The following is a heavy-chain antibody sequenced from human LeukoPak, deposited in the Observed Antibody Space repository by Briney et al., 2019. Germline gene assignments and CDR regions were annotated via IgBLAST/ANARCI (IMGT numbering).Heavy chain of an antibody. CDR1: GYTLTGYY. D-gene: IGHD3-10*01. CDR2: INPNSGGT. Sequence: ASVKVSCKASGYTLTGYYMHWVRQAPGQGLEWMGWINPNSGGTNYAQKFQGWVTMTRDTSISTAYMELSRLRSDDTAVYYCARERITMVRGVMDIWGQGTMVTVSS. V-gene: IGHV1-2*04. J-gene: IGHJ3*02. CDR3: ARERITMVRGVMDI.